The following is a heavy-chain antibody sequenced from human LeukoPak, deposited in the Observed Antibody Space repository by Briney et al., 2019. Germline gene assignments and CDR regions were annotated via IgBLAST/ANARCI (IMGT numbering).Heavy chain of an antibody. V-gene: IGHV1-24*01. CDR1: GYTLTELS. CDR2: FDPEDGET. CDR3: ASEFTADSSGYYYGDAFDI. J-gene: IGHJ3*02. D-gene: IGHD3-22*01. Sequence: ASVKVSCKVSGYTLTELSMHWVRQAPGKGLEWMGGFDPEDGETIYAQKFQGRVTITADKSTSTAYMELSSLRSEDTAVYYCASEFTADSSGYYYGDAFDIWGQGTMVTVSS.